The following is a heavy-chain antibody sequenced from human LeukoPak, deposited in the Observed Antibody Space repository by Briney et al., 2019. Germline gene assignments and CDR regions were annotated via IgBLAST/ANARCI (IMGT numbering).Heavy chain of an antibody. CDR1: GGSISSGGYY. V-gene: IGHV3-23*01. CDR3: AKVGIVVVPAASYYFDY. J-gene: IGHJ4*02. CDR2: ISGSGGST. D-gene: IGHD2-2*01. Sequence: ETLSLTCTVSGGSISSGGYYWSWVRQAPGKGLEWVSAISGSGGSTYYADSVKGRFTISRDNSKNTLYLQMNSLRAEDTAVYYCAKVGIVVVPAASYYFDYWGQGTLVTVSS.